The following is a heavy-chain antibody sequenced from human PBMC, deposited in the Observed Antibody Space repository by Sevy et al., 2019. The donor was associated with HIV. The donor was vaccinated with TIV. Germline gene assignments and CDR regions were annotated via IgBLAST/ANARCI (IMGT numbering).Heavy chain of an antibody. D-gene: IGHD6-19*01. CDR2: IKQDGSVK. CDR1: GFTFSTYW. J-gene: IGHJ4*02. Sequence: GGSLRLSCAASGFTFSTYWMSWVRQAPGKGLEWVANIKQDGSVKNYMDSVKGRFTISRDNAKNSLYLQMSSLRAEDTAVYYCATLSSPMPNSGWYDFFDHWGQGTLVTVSS. CDR3: ATLSSPMPNSGWYDFFDH. V-gene: IGHV3-7*01.